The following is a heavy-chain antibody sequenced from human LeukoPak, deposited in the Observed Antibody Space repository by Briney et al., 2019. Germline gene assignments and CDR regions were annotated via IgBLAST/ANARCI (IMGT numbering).Heavy chain of an antibody. CDR1: GFTFSSYE. Sequence: GGSLRLSCAASGFTFSSYEMNWVRQAPGKGLEWVSYISSSGSTMYYADSVKGRFTISRDNAKNSLYLQMNSLRAEDTAVYYCARGHPHYYDSSGYHYHWGQGTLVTVSS. D-gene: IGHD3-22*01. V-gene: IGHV3-48*03. CDR2: ISSSGSTM. CDR3: ARGHPHYYDSSGYHYH. J-gene: IGHJ5*02.